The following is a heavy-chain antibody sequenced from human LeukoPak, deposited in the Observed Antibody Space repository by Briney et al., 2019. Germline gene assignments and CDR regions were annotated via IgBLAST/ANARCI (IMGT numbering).Heavy chain of an antibody. CDR1: GFTFSSYS. CDR3: ARVPDYSGSYG. Sequence: PGGSLRLSCAASGFTFSSYSMNWVRQAPGKGLEWVSSISSSSYIYYADSVKGRFTISRDNAKNSLYLQMNSLRAEDTAVYYCARVPDYSGSYGWGQGTLVTVSS. CDR2: ISSSSYI. D-gene: IGHD1-26*01. J-gene: IGHJ4*02. V-gene: IGHV3-21*01.